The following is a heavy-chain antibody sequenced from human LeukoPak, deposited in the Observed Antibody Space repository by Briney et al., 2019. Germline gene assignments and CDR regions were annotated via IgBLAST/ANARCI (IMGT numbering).Heavy chain of an antibody. CDR1: GGSISSSSYY. J-gene: IGHJ5*02. Sequence: SETLSLTCTVSGGSISSSSYYWGWIRQPPGKGLEWIGNIYYSGSTNYNPSLKSRVTISVDTSKNQFSLKLSSVTAADTAVYYCARDSPDCSGGSCHLTNNWFDPWGQGTLVTVSS. D-gene: IGHD2-15*01. V-gene: IGHV4-61*01. CDR2: IYYSGST. CDR3: ARDSPDCSGGSCHLTNNWFDP.